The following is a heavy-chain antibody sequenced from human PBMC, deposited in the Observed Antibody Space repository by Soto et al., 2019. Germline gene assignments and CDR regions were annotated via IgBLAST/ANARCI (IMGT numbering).Heavy chain of an antibody. J-gene: IGHJ4*02. Sequence: SETLSLTCTVSGGSISSSSYYWGWIRQPPGKGLEWIGSIYYSGSTYHNPSLKSRVTISVDTSKNQFSLKLSSVTAADTAVYYCARQDGFWDTNFDYWGQGTLVTVSS. D-gene: IGHD3-10*01. CDR2: IYYSGST. V-gene: IGHV4-39*01. CDR3: ARQDGFWDTNFDY. CDR1: GGSISSSSYY.